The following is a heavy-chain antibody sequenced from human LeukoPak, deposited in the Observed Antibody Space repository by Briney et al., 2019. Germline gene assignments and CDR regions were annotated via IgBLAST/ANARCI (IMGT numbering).Heavy chain of an antibody. V-gene: IGHV4-4*07. CDR3: ASSLMIVPNAFDF. Sequence: SESLSLTCTLSGGSLSSYHWSWVRQPAGEGLEWIGRIFTSGSTNYNTSLKRRVTMSVDTSKNQISLKLSSVTAADTAVYYCASSLMIVPNAFDFWGQGTMVTVSS. CDR1: GGSLSSYH. J-gene: IGHJ3*01. CDR2: IFTSGST. D-gene: IGHD3-22*01.